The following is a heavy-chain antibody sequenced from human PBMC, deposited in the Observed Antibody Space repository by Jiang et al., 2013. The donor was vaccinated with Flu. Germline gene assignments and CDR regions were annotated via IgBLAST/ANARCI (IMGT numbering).Heavy chain of an antibody. Sequence: FSDYYMSWIRQAPGKGLEWVSYISSSGSTIYYADSVKGRFTISRDNAKNSLYLQMNSLRAEDTAVYYCARELEYYDYIWGSYPPTNWGQGTLVTVSS. D-gene: IGHD3-16*01. CDR2: ISSSGSTI. CDR1: FSDYY. J-gene: IGHJ4*02. V-gene: IGHV3-11*01. CDR3: ARELEYYDYIWGSYPPTN.